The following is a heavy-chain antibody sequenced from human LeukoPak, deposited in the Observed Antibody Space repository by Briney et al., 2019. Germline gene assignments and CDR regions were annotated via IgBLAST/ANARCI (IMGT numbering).Heavy chain of an antibody. CDR2: IKSKIDGGTK. J-gene: IGHJ4*02. Sequence: GGPLRLSCAASGFTFNYAWMSWVRQAPGKGLEWLGRIKSKIDGGTKDYAAPVKGRFTISRDDSKNTLYLQMNSLNPEDTAVYYCATDASSGSYLPFDYWGQGTLVTVSS. V-gene: IGHV3-15*01. CDR3: ATDASSGSYLPFDY. D-gene: IGHD1-26*01. CDR1: GFTFNYAW.